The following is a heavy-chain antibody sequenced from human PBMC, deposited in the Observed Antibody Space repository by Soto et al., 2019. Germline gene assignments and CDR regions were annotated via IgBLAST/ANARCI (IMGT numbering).Heavy chain of an antibody. V-gene: IGHV1-69*13. CDR2: IIPIFGTA. Sequence: GASVKVSCKASGRTFSSYAISWVRQAPGQGLEWMGGIIPIFGTANYAQKFQGRVTITADESTSTAYMELSSLRSEDTAVYYCARGGYSSSFYYYYGMAVWGQGPTVTVPS. CDR1: GRTFSSYA. J-gene: IGHJ6*02. CDR3: ARGGYSSSFYYYYGMAV. D-gene: IGHD6-6*01.